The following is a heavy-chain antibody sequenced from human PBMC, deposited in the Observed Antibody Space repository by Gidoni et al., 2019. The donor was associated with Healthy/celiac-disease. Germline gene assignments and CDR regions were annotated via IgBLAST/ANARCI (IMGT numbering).Heavy chain of an antibody. D-gene: IGHD5-18*01. CDR2: IYYSGST. CDR3: ARVDTAMVVYYYYGMDV. CDR1: GGSISSSSYY. J-gene: IGHJ6*02. Sequence: QLQLQESGPGLVKPSETLSLTCTVSGGSISSSSYYWGWIRQPPGKGLEWIGSIYYSGSTYYNPSLKSRVTISVDTSKNQFSLKLSSVTAADTAVYYCARVDTAMVVYYYYGMDVWGQGTTVTVSS. V-gene: IGHV4-39*01.